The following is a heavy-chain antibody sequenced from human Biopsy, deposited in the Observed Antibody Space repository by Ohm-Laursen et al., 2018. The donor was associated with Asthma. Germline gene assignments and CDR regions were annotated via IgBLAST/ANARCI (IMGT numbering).Heavy chain of an antibody. J-gene: IGHJ6*02. Sequence: SVKVSCKTSGYTFNSAGIAWVRQAPGQGLEWMGWISVYNGNTKVAQKLQDRVTMITDTSTSTAYMELRSLRSDDTAVYFCARAEDYSHYYGIDVWGQGTTVTVS. CDR1: GYTFNSAG. V-gene: IGHV1-18*01. D-gene: IGHD3-10*01. CDR3: ARAEDYSHYYGIDV. CDR2: ISVYNGNT.